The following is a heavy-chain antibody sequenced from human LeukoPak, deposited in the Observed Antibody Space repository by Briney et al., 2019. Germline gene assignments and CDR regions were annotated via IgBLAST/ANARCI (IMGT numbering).Heavy chain of an antibody. J-gene: IGHJ4*02. D-gene: IGHD3-3*01. CDR2: IRYDGSNK. Sequence: GGSLRLSCAASGFTFSSYGMHWVRQAPGKGLEWVAFIRYDGSNKYYADSVKGRFTISRDNSKNTLYLQMNSLRAEDTAVYYCAKEIYTTIFGVVITSLDYWGQGTLVTVSS. V-gene: IGHV3-30*02. CDR3: AKEIYTTIFGVVITSLDY. CDR1: GFTFSSYG.